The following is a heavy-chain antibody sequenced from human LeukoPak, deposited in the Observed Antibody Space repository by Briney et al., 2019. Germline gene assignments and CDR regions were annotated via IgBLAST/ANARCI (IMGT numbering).Heavy chain of an antibody. Sequence: GGSLRLSCAASGFTFSSYGMHWVRQAPGKGLEWVAVISYDGSNKYYADSVKGRFTISRDNSKNTLYLQMNSLRAEDTAVYYCAKDLGGARLGYFQHWGQGTLVTVSS. CDR3: AKDLGGARLGYFQH. CDR2: ISYDGSNK. D-gene: IGHD1-26*01. CDR1: GFTFSSYG. V-gene: IGHV3-30*18. J-gene: IGHJ1*01.